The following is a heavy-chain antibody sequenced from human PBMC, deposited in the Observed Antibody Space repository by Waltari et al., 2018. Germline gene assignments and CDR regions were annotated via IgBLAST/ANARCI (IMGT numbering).Heavy chain of an antibody. J-gene: IGHJ4*02. D-gene: IGHD6-13*01. CDR3: ARDESSSYNPFDY. V-gene: IGHV3-23*01. CDR2: ISGSGGST. Sequence: EVQLLESGGGLVQPGGSLRLSCAASGFTFSSYAMSWVRQAPGKGLEWVSAISGSGGSTDYADAGKGRFTISRDNSKNTLYLQMNSLRAEDTAVYYCARDESSSYNPFDYWGQGTLVTVSS. CDR1: GFTFSSYA.